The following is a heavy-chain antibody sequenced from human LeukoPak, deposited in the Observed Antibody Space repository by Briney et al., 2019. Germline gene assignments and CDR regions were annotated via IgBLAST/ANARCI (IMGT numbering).Heavy chain of an antibody. CDR2: ISSSGSYI. J-gene: IGHJ2*01. D-gene: IGHD6-19*01. CDR3: ARALTVAGTDWYFDL. Sequence: GGSLRLSCAASRFTFSPHSMNWVRQAPGKGLEWVSSISSSGSYIYSTDSLKGRFTISRDNAKNSLYLQMNSLRAEDTAVYYCARALTVAGTDWYFDLWGRGTLVTVSS. CDR1: RFTFSPHS. V-gene: IGHV3-21*01.